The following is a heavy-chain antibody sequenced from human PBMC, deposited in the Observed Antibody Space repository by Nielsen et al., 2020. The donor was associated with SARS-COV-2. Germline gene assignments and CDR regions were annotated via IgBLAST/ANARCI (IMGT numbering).Heavy chain of an antibody. Sequence: ASVKVSCKASGYTFTRYFIHWVRQATGQGLEWMGWMNPNSGNTGYAQKFQGRVTMTRNTSISTAYMELSSLRSEDTAVYYCARYNWNDTDYGMDVWGQGTTVTVSS. CDR2: MNPNSGNT. D-gene: IGHD1-1*01. CDR3: ARYNWNDTDYGMDV. CDR1: GYTFTRYF. V-gene: IGHV1-8*02. J-gene: IGHJ6*02.